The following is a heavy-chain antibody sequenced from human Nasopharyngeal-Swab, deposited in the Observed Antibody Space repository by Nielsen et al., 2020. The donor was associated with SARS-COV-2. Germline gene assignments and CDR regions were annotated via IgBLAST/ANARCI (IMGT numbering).Heavy chain of an antibody. CDR3: ARVKSRIAVAAHWYFDL. Sequence: ASVKVSCKASGYTFTSYAMHWVRQAPGQRLEWMGWINAGNGNTKYSQKLQGRVTITRDTSASTAYMELSSLRSEDTAVYYCARVKSRIAVAAHWYFDLWGRGTLVTVSS. CDR1: GYTFTSYA. J-gene: IGHJ2*01. V-gene: IGHV1-3*01. D-gene: IGHD6-19*01. CDR2: INAGNGNT.